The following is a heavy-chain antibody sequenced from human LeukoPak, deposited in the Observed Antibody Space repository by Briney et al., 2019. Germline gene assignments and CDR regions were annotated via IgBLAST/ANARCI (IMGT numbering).Heavy chain of an antibody. V-gene: IGHV4-59*01. D-gene: IGHD5-18*01. J-gene: IGHJ5*02. Sequence: SETLSLTCTVSGGSLSSYYWSWIRQPPGKGLEWIGYIYYSGSTNYNPSLKSRVTISVDTSKNQFSLKLSSVTAADTAVYYCARYVDTAMVYRSNWFDPWGQGTLVTVSS. CDR2: IYYSGST. CDR3: ARYVDTAMVYRSNWFDP. CDR1: GGSLSSYY.